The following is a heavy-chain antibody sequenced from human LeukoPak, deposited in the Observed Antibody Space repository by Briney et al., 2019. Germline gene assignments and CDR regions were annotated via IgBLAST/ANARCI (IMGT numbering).Heavy chain of an antibody. CDR2: ITPETGAT. J-gene: IGHJ6*02. Sequence: SVTVSFMASGYIFTGNFIHWVRQAPGQGLEWMGWITPETGATHYAEKFQGRVTLTRDTSITTAHMELTRLTSDDTAVYYCAREDRESGGMDVWGQGTAVSVSS. V-gene: IGHV1-2*02. CDR3: AREDRESGGMDV. CDR1: GYIFTGNF.